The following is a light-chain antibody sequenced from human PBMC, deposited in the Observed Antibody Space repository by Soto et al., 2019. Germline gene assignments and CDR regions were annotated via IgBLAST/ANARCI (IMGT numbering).Light chain of an antibody. V-gene: IGKV3-11*01. Sequence: EIVLTQSPATLSLSPGERATLSCRASQSVSSYLAWYQQKPGQAPRLLSYDASNRATGIPARFSGSGSGTDFNLTISSLAPEYFAVYYCQQRSNWPPYTFGQGTKLEIK. CDR1: QSVSSY. CDR3: QQRSNWPPYT. CDR2: DAS. J-gene: IGKJ2*01.